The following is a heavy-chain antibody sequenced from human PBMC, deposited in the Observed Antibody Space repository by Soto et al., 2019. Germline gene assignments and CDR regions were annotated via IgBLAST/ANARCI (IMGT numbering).Heavy chain of an antibody. CDR3: ARGSYSGYGIDY. D-gene: IGHD5-12*01. CDR2: IYYSGST. V-gene: IGHV4-31*03. J-gene: IGHJ4*02. CDR1: GGSISSGGYY. Sequence: QVQLQESGPGLVKPSQTLSLTCTVSGGSISSGGYYWSWIRQHPGKGLEWIGYIYYSGSTYYNPSLKSRVTISVDSSKNQFSLKLSSVTAADTAVYYCARGSYSGYGIDYWGQGTLVTVSS.